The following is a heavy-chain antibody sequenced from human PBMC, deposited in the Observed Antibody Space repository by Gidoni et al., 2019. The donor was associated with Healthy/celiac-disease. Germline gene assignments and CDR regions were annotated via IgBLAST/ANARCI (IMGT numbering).Heavy chain of an antibody. Sequence: EVQLVESGGGLVKPGGSLRLSCAASGFTFSSYSMNWFRQAPGKGLEWVSSISSSSSYIYYADSVKGRFTISRDNAKNSLYLQMNSLRAEDTAVYYCARDRRLDNWFDPWGQGTLVTVSS. CDR1: GFTFSSYS. V-gene: IGHV3-21*01. D-gene: IGHD3-22*01. J-gene: IGHJ5*02. CDR3: ARDRRLDNWFDP. CDR2: ISSSSSYI.